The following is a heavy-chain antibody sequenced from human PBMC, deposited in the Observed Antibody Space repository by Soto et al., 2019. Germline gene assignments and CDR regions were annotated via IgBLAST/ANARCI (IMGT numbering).Heavy chain of an antibody. V-gene: IGHV3-23*01. Sequence: EVQLLESGGGLVQPGRSLRLSCAASGFTFSSYAMSWVRQAPGKGLEWVSAISGSGGTTYYADSVKGRFTISRDHSKNTLFLQMNSLRAEDTAVYYCAKFFVETGGSSGWPWSFHYWGQGTLLTVSS. CDR3: AKFFVETGGSSGWPWSFHY. D-gene: IGHD6-25*01. J-gene: IGHJ4*02. CDR1: GFTFSSYA. CDR2: ISGSGGTT.